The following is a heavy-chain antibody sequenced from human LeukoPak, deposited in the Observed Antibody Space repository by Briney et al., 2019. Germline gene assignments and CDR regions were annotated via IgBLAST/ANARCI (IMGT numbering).Heavy chain of an antibody. CDR1: GYTFTGYY. CDR2: INPNSGGT. CDR3: ARSAPTSYCSSTSCYEGWFDP. J-gene: IGHJ5*02. D-gene: IGHD2-2*01. Sequence: ASVKVSCKASGYTFTGYYMHWVRQAPGQGLEWMGWINPNSGGTNYAQKFQGWVTMTRDTSISTAYMELSRLRSDETAVYYCARSAPTSYCSSTSCYEGWFDPWGQGTLVTVSS. V-gene: IGHV1-2*04.